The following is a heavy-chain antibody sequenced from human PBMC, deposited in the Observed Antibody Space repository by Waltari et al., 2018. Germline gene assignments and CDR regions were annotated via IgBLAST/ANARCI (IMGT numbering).Heavy chain of an antibody. V-gene: IGHV1-2*07. CDR1: RDAITEHY. D-gene: IGHD2-21*01. Sequence: LVQSGTEVMRPGASVKVSCKISRDAITEHYIHWVRQAPGQGLEGMGWINPNGGATHYAHTFRGTITVTWDTSIITSYMEVGGLRSADTATYFCAREYCGGECRLFDYWGQGTRVIVSS. CDR3: AREYCGGECRLFDY. CDR2: INPNGGAT. J-gene: IGHJ4*02.